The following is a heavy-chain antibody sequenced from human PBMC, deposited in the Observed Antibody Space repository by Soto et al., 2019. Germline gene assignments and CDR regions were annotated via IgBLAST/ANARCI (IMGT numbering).Heavy chain of an antibody. Sequence: VGSLRLSCAASGFTFSRYAIHWVRQAPGKGLEWVAVISRDGTNKYYVDSVKGRFTISRDNSRNTLYLQMNSLRHEDAAVYYCARSRSGAVADSFDFWGQGTLVTVSS. CDR3: ARSRSGAVADSFDF. CDR2: ISRDGTNK. J-gene: IGHJ4*02. V-gene: IGHV3-30*04. D-gene: IGHD3-10*01. CDR1: GFTFSRYA.